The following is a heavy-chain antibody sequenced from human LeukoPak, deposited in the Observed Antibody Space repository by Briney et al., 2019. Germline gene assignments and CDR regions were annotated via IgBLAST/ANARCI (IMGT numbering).Heavy chain of an antibody. D-gene: IGHD6-19*01. CDR1: GFTFSSYG. J-gene: IGHJ4*02. CDR3: AKAWYSRGWYYFDY. Sequence: GGSLRLSCAASGFTFSSYGMHWVRQAPGKGLEWVAVISYDGSNKYYADSVKGRFTISRDNSKNTLYLQMNSLRAEDTAVYYCAKAWYSRGWYYFDYWGQGTLVTVSS. V-gene: IGHV3-30*18. CDR2: ISYDGSNK.